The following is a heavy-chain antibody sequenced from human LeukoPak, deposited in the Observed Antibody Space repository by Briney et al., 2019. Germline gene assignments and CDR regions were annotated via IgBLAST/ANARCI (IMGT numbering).Heavy chain of an antibody. CDR1: GYSISSGYY. CDR2: IYHSGST. V-gene: IGHV4-38-2*01. CDR3: ARTSGHYYDSSGYYSDY. Sequence: SETLSLTCAVSGYSISSGYYWGWIRQPPGKGLEWIGSIYHSGSTYYNPSLKSRVTISVDTSKNQFSPKLSSVTAADTAVYYCARTSGHYYDSSGYYSDYWGQGTLVTVSS. D-gene: IGHD3-22*01. J-gene: IGHJ4*02.